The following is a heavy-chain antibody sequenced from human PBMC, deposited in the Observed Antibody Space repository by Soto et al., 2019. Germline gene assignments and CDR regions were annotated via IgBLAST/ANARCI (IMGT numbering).Heavy chain of an antibody. CDR2: ISHTGST. D-gene: IGHD1-26*01. V-gene: IGHV4-4*02. CDR3: ARHAGEPHFDY. J-gene: IGHJ4*02. CDR1: GASIGSSYW. Sequence: QVQLQESGPGLVKPSGALSLTCAVSGASIGSSYWWSWVRQPPGKGLEWIGKISHTGSTNYNPSPNSRVTISVDTSKNQFSLKLNSVTAADTAVYYCARHAGEPHFDYWGQGALVTVSS.